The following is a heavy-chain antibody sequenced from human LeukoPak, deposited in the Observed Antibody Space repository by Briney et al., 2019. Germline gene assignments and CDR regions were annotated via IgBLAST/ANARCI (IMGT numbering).Heavy chain of an antibody. CDR2: ISKSSSTI. D-gene: IGHD6-13*01. CDR3: ARGSYSSSWYGRGPGQAFDI. CDR1: GFTFSSYS. Sequence: GGSLTLSCAASGFTFSSYSMNWVRQAPGKGLEWVSYISKSSSTIYYAYSVKGRFTISRDNAKNSLYLQMNSLRDEDTAVYYCARGSYSSSWYGRGPGQAFDIWGQGTMVTVSS. J-gene: IGHJ3*02. V-gene: IGHV3-48*02.